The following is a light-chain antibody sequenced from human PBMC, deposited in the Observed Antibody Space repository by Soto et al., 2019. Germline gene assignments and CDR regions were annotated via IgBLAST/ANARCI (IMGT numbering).Light chain of an antibody. CDR3: QQYASSLA. CDR1: QSVDSAF. V-gene: IGKV3-20*01. J-gene: IGKJ1*01. CDR2: GAS. Sequence: EIVLTQSPGSLSLSLGERAPLSCRASQSVDSAFFAWYQQKPGQPPRLLMYGASRRATGIPDGFTGSVSGTDFTLTISRLEPEDFAVYYCQQYASSLAFGQGTKVEI.